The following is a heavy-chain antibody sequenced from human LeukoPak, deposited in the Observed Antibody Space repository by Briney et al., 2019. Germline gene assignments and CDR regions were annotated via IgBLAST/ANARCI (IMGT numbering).Heavy chain of an antibody. CDR1: GFAFSNYA. D-gene: IGHD3-10*01. CDR2: LSGGGDSR. CDR3: AKAVRSMVTGGGYFDS. J-gene: IGHJ4*02. V-gene: IGHV3-23*01. Sequence: GGSLRLSCAASGFAFSNYAMSWVRQAPGKGLEWVSSLSGGGDSRYYADSVMGRFTIPRDNSKNTLYLQMNSLRAEDTAVYYCAKAVRSMVTGGGYFDSWGQGTLVTVSS.